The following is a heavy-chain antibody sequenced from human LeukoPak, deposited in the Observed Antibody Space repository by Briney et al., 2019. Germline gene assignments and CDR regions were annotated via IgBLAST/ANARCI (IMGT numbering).Heavy chain of an antibody. J-gene: IGHJ6*03. Sequence: SETLSLTCAVYGGSFSGYYWGWIRQPPGKGLEWIREINHSGSTNYNPSLKSRVTISVDSSKNQFSLKLSSVTAADTAVYYCARVVGYSSSSRVDRGRGYYYMDVWGKGTTVTVSS. CDR3: ARVVGYSSSSRVDRGRGYYYMDV. CDR1: GGSFSGYY. CDR2: INHSGST. D-gene: IGHD6-6*01. V-gene: IGHV4-34*01.